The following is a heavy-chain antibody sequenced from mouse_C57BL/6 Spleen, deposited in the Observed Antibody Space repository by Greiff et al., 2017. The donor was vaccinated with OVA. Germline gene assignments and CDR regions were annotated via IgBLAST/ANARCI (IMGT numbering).Heavy chain of an antibody. D-gene: IGHD1-1*01. Sequence: EVKLMESGGGLVKPGGSLKLSCAASGFTFSSYAMSWVRQTPEKRLEWVATISDGGSYTYYPDNVKGRFTISRDNAKNNLYLQMSHLKSEDTAMYYCARDQTVGGAMDYWGQGTSVTVSS. V-gene: IGHV5-4*01. CDR1: GFTFSSYA. J-gene: IGHJ4*01. CDR3: ARDQTVGGAMDY. CDR2: ISDGGSYT.